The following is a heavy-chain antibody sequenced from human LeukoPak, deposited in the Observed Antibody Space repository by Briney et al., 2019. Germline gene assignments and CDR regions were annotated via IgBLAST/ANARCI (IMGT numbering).Heavy chain of an antibody. CDR2: IYSGGST. Sequence: PGGSLRLSCAASGFTVSSNYMSWVRQAPGKGLEWVSVIYSGGSTYYADSVKGRFTISRHNSKNTLYLQMNSLRAEDTAVYYCARDQWYYYDSSGYQRWFDPWGQGTLVTVSS. V-gene: IGHV3-53*04. D-gene: IGHD3-22*01. J-gene: IGHJ5*02. CDR1: GFTVSSNY. CDR3: ARDQWYYYDSSGYQRWFDP.